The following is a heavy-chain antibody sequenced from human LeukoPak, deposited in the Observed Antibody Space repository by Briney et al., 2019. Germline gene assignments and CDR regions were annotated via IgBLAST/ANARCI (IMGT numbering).Heavy chain of an antibody. CDR2: ISGSGDYT. J-gene: IGHJ4*02. CDR1: GFTFSSYG. CDR3: AKVPYGSGTRGGFDY. Sequence: GGTLRLSCAASGFTFSSYGMSWVRQAPGKGLEWVSTISGSGDYTYYADSVKGRFTISRDNSKNTLYLQMNSLRAEDTAVYYCAKVPYGSGTRGGFDYWGQGTLVTVSS. D-gene: IGHD3-10*01. V-gene: IGHV3-23*01.